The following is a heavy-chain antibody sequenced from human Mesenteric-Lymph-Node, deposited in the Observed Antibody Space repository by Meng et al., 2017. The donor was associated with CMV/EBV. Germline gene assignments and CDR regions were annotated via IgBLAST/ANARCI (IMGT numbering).Heavy chain of an antibody. CDR1: GFSVSNNY. CDR3: AGTNNWPGVGAFDI. J-gene: IGHJ3*02. Sequence: GGSLRLSCAASGFSVSNNYMSWVRQAPGKGPEWVSFIYSGGNTYYADSVKGRFTISRDNSKNTLDLQMNSLRAEDTAVYYCAGTNNWPGVGAFDIWGQGTMVTVSS. V-gene: IGHV3-53*01. D-gene: IGHD1-1*01. CDR2: IYSGGNT.